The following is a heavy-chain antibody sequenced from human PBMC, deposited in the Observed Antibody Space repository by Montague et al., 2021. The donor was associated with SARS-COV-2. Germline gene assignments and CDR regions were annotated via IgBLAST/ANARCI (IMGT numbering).Heavy chain of an antibody. V-gene: IGHV4-34*01. Sequence: ETLSLTCAVSRGSFSNYYWTWIRQSPGKGLEWIGEINQCGAPXXTPSXXXRVTISLDTSKKQISLNLNSVTVADTAVFFCARGRPVQGSFRHFDSISSGALDIWAQGSLVIVSS. J-gene: IGHJ3*02. CDR3: ARGRPVQGSFRHFDSISSGALDI. D-gene: IGHD3-9*01. CDR2: INQCGAP. CDR1: RGSFSNYY.